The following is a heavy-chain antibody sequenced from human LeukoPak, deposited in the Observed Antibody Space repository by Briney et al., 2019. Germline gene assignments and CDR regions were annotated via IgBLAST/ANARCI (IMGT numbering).Heavy chain of an antibody. CDR2: IYYSGST. J-gene: IGHJ4*02. CDR3: ARHGWLGVGGWY. CDR1: GGSINSSSYY. V-gene: IGHV4-39*01. D-gene: IGHD6-19*01. Sequence: SGTLSLTRTVSGGSINSSSYYWAWIRQPPGKGLEWIGSIYYSGSTYYNSSLKSRVTISVDTSKNHFSLELSSVTAADTAVYSCARHGWLGVGGWYWGQGTLVTVSS.